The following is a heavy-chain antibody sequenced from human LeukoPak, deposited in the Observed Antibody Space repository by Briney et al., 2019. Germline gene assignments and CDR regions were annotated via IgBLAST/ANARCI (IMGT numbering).Heavy chain of an antibody. V-gene: IGHV3-30*02. CDR3: ARGTPSSSGWLYYGMDV. CDR2: IRYDGSNK. J-gene: IGHJ6*02. CDR1: GFTFSSYG. Sequence: GGSLGLSCAASGFTFSSYGMHWVRQAPGKGLEWVAFIRYDGSNKYYADSVKGRFTISRDNSKNTLYLQMNSLRAEDTAVYYCARGTPSSSGWLYYGMDVWGQGTTVTVSS. D-gene: IGHD6-19*01.